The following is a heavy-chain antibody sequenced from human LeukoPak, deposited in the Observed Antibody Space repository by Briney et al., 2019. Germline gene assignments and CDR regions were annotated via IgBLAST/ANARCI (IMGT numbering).Heavy chain of an antibody. J-gene: IGHJ4*02. CDR3: ARDRGDILTGYLLDY. D-gene: IGHD3-9*01. V-gene: IGHV4-59*01. CDR2: IYNSGST. Sequence: SETLSLTCTVSGDSFSYFYWSWIRQPPGKGLEWIGYIYNSGSTSYNPSLKRRVTISLDTSQNQSSLTLSSLTAADTAVYYCARDRGDILTGYLLDYWGQGTLVTVSS. CDR1: GDSFSYFY.